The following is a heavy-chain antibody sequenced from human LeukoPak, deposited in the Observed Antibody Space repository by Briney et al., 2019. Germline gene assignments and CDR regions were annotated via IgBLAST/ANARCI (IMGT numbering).Heavy chain of an antibody. J-gene: IGHJ3*02. CDR2: ISWNSGSI. D-gene: IGHD6-13*01. V-gene: IGHV3-9*01. CDR3: ARVIAAAVGAFDI. CDR1: GFTFDDYA. Sequence: GGSLRLSFAASGFTFDDYARHGVRQAPGKGLEWVSGISWNSGSIGYADSVKGRFTISRDNDKNSLYLQMNSLRVEDTAVYYCARVIAAAVGAFDIWGQGTMVTVSS.